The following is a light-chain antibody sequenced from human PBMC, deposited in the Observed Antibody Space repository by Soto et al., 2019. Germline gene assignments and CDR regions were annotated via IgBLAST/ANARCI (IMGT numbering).Light chain of an antibody. V-gene: IGKV1-39*01. Sequence: DIQMTQSPSSLSASVGDRVTINCRASRSISSYLNWYQQKPGKPPKLLIYAASILQSGVRSRFSGSGSGTDLNVIISSLHQEDFANYTVHQGYGNPTFGQGTKLEIK. CDR1: RSISSY. CDR3: HQGYGNPT. CDR2: AAS. J-gene: IGKJ2*01.